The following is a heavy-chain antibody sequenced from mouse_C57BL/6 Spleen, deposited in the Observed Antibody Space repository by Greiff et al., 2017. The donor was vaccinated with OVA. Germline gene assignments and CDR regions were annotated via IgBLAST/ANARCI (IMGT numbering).Heavy chain of an antibody. CDR1: GYSITSGYY. CDR3: ARAELMDY. D-gene: IGHD4-1*01. V-gene: IGHV3-6*01. J-gene: IGHJ4*01. CDR2: ISYDGSN. Sequence: EVKVEESGPGLVKPSQSLSLTCSVTGYSITSGYYWNWIRQFPGNKLEWMGYISYDGSNNYNPSLKNRISITRDTSKNQFFLKLNSVTTEDTATYYCARAELMDYWGQGTSVTVSS.